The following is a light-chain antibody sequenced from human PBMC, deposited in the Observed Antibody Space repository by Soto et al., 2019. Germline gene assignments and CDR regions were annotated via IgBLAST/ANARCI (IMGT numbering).Light chain of an antibody. Sequence: IQMTQSPSTLSASVGDRVTITCRASQAISFSLAWYQQKPGKAPKLLIYDASTLQSGVPSRFSGSESGTEFTLTISSLQPEDFATYYCQQSYSTPQTFGQGTKVDIK. V-gene: IGKV1-5*01. J-gene: IGKJ1*01. CDR3: QQSYSTPQT. CDR2: DAS. CDR1: QAISFS.